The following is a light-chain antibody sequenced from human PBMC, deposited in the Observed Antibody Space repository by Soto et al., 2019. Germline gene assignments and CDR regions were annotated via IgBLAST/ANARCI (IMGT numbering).Light chain of an antibody. CDR2: DAS. J-gene: IGKJ5*01. CDR3: QQRSNWPVIT. Sequence: EIVLTQSLGTVSLSPGERATLSCRASQSLSSSYLAWYQQKPGQAPRLLIYDASNRATGIPARFSGSGSGTDFTLTISSLEPEDFAVYYCQQRSNWPVITFGQGTRLEIK. V-gene: IGKV3-11*01. CDR1: QSLSSSY.